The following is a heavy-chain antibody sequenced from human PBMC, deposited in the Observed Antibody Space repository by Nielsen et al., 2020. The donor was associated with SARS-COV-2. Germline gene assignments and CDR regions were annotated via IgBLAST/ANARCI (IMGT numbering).Heavy chain of an antibody. Sequence: SVKVSCKASGFTFTSSAVQWVRQARGQRLEWIGWIVVGSGNTNYAQKFQERVTITRDMSTSTAYMELSSLRSEDTAVYYCAAAPPTIFGVVYYYYGMDVWGQGTTVTVSS. V-gene: IGHV1-58*01. CDR3: AAAPPTIFGVVYYYYGMDV. CDR2: IVVGSGNT. D-gene: IGHD3-3*01. J-gene: IGHJ6*02. CDR1: GFTFTSSA.